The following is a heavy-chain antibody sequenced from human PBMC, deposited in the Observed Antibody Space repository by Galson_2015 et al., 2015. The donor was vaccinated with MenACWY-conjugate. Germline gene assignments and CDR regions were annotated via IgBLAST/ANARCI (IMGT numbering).Heavy chain of an antibody. D-gene: IGHD3-22*01. V-gene: IGHV5-51*01. J-gene: IGHJ6*02. CDR1: GYSFTSYW. CDR2: IYPGDSDT. CDR3: ARQYDSSGYPYYYYGMDV. Sequence: QSGAEVKKPGESLKISCKGSGYSFTSYWIGWVRQMPGKGLEWMGIIYPGDSDTRYSPSFQGQVTISADKSISTAYLQWSSLKASDTAMYYCARQYDSSGYPYYYYGMDVWGQGTTVTVSS.